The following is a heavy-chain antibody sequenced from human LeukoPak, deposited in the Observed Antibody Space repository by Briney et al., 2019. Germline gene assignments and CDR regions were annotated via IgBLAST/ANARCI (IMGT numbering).Heavy chain of an antibody. Sequence: GGSLRLSCAASGFTFSSYSMNWVRQAPGKGLEWVSSISSSSGYIYYADSVKGRFTISRDNAKNSLYLQMNSLRAEDTAVYYCARDKYYYDSSGGGYYFDYWGQGTLVTVSS. D-gene: IGHD3-22*01. J-gene: IGHJ4*02. CDR2: ISSSSGYI. V-gene: IGHV3-21*01. CDR3: ARDKYYYDSSGGGYYFDY. CDR1: GFTFSSYS.